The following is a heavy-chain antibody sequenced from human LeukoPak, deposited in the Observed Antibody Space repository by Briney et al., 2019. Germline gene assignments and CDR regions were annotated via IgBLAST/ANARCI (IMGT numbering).Heavy chain of an antibody. V-gene: IGHV3-53*01. J-gene: IGHJ4*02. Sequence: GGYLRLSCAASGFTVSSNYMSWVRQAPGKGLEWVSVIYSGGSTYYADSVKGRFTISRDNSKNTLYLQMNSLRAEDTAMYYCAKAARTTVTYSFDSWGQGTLVTVSS. CDR3: AKAARTTVTYSFDS. D-gene: IGHD4-17*01. CDR1: GFTVSSNY. CDR2: IYSGGST.